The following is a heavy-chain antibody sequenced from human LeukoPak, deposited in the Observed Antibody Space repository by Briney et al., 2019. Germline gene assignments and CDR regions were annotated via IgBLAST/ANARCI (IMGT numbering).Heavy chain of an antibody. CDR3: AISQGSYYDTSGYLGGDY. Sequence: ASVKVSCKASGYTFTNYGIFWVRQAPGQGLEWMGWISAYSGNTNYAQKLQGRVTMTTETSTSTAYMELESLRSDDTAVYYCAISQGSYYDTSGYLGGDYWGQGTMVTVSS. J-gene: IGHJ4*02. CDR1: GYTFTNYG. D-gene: IGHD3-22*01. CDR2: ISAYSGNT. V-gene: IGHV1-18*01.